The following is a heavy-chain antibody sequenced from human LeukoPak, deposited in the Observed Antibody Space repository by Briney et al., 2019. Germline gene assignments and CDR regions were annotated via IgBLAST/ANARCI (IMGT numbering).Heavy chain of an antibody. V-gene: IGHV3-30*09. CDR1: GFTFSSYA. Sequence: GGSLRLSCAASGFTFSSYAMHWVRQAPGKGLEWVAVISYDGSNKYYADSVKGRFAISRDNSKNTLYLQMNSLRAEDTAIYYCARPSDGYNFGSFYYWGQGTLVTVSS. CDR2: ISYDGSNK. D-gene: IGHD5-24*01. CDR3: ARPSDGYNFGSFYY. J-gene: IGHJ4*02.